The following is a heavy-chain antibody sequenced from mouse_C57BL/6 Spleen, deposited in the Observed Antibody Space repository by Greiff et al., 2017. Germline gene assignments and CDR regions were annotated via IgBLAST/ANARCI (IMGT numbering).Heavy chain of an antibody. CDR1: GYTFTDYY. Sequence: EVMLQQSGPELVKPGASVKISCKASGYTFTDYYMNWVKQSHGKSLEWIGDINPNNGGTSYNQKFKGKATLTVDKSSSTAYMELRSLTSEDSAVYYCANYYGSSYDWFAYWGQGTLVTVSA. D-gene: IGHD1-1*01. CDR2: INPNNGGT. CDR3: ANYYGSSYDWFAY. J-gene: IGHJ3*01. V-gene: IGHV1-26*01.